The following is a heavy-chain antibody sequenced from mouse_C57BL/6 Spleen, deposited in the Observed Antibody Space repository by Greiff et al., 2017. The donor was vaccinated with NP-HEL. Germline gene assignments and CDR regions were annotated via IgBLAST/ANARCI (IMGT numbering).Heavy chain of an antibody. J-gene: IGHJ3*01. CDR1: GYTFTDYY. V-gene: IGHV1-26*01. CDR2: INPNNGGT. Sequence: VQLQQSGPELVKPGASVKISCKASGYTFTDYYMNWVKQSHGKSLEWIGDINPNNGGTSYNQKFKGKATLTVDKSSSTAYMELRSLTSEDSAVYYCARHDYGSSLIAWFAYWGQGTLVTVSA. CDR3: ARHDYGSSLIAWFAY. D-gene: IGHD1-1*01.